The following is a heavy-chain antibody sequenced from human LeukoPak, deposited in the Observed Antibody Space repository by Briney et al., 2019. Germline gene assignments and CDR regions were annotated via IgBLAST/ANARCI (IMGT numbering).Heavy chain of an antibody. J-gene: IGHJ4*02. CDR1: GFTFSSYW. CDR2: ISGSGGST. Sequence: GGSLRLSCVASGFTFSSYWMHWVRQDPRKGLVWVSAISGSGGSTYYADSVKGRFTISRDNSKNTLYLQMNSLRAEDTAVYYCAKELVSRSSLSFDYWGQGTRVTVSS. CDR3: AKELVSRSSLSFDY. V-gene: IGHV3-23*01. D-gene: IGHD2-2*01.